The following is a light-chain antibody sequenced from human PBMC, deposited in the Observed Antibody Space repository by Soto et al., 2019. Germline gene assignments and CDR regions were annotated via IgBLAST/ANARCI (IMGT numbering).Light chain of an antibody. Sequence: QSVLTQPASVSGSPGQSITISCTGTGSDIGAYNTVAWYQQHPRRVPKLMIYEVTNRPSGISNRFPGSKSGNTASLTISGLQAEDEGDYYCSSYTRGNTYVFGTGTKVTVL. CDR1: GSDIGAYNT. J-gene: IGLJ1*01. CDR3: SSYTRGNTYV. CDR2: EVT. V-gene: IGLV2-14*01.